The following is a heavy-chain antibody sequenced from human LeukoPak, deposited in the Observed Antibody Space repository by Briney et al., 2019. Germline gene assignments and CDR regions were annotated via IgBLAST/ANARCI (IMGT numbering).Heavy chain of an antibody. V-gene: IGHV4-39*01. Sequence: ASETLSLTCTVSGGSISSSSYYWGWIRQPPGKGLEWIGSIYYSGSTYYNLSLRSRVTITVDTSKNQFSLKLSSVTAADTAVYYCARLWLGVRPPDYWGQGTLVTASS. CDR3: ARLWLGVRPPDY. CDR2: IYYSGST. D-gene: IGHD3-10*01. CDR1: GGSISSSSYY. J-gene: IGHJ4*02.